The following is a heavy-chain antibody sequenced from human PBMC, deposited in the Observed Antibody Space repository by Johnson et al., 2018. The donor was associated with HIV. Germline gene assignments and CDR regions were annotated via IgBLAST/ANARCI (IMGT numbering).Heavy chain of an antibody. CDR1: GFTFSSYA. J-gene: IGHJ3*01. CDR2: ISYDGRNQ. CDR3: ARDLAPRPPARVDVFDV. D-gene: IGHD2-15*01. V-gene: IGHV3-30-3*01. Sequence: QVQLVESGGGLVQPGGSLRVSCAASGFTFSSYAMHWVRQAPGRGLEWVAVISYDGRNQQYAESVKGRFTISRDNYKNTLYLQMSRVRPEDTAVYYCARDLAPRPPARVDVFDVWGQGTMVSVS.